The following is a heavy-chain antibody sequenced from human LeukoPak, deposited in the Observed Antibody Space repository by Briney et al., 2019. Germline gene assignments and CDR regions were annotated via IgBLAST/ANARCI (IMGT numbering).Heavy chain of an antibody. CDR1: GFTFSSYS. J-gene: IGHJ4*02. V-gene: IGHV3-21*04. D-gene: IGHD3-10*01. Sequence: GGSLRLSCAASGFTFSSYSMNWVRQAPGKGLEWVSSISSGSSYIYYADSIKGRFTISRDNAKNSLYLQMNSLRAEDTALYYCAKDRGGYYGSGSYSDYWGQGTLVTVSS. CDR3: AKDRGGYYGSGSYSDY. CDR2: ISSGSSYI.